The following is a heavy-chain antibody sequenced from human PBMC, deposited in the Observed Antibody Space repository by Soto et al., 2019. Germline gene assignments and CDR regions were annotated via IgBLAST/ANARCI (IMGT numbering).Heavy chain of an antibody. CDR1: GVTFTSHW. CDR2: IDSDESNT. CDR3: AREGWESVVVPAAMGFDY. D-gene: IGHD2-2*01. V-gene: IGHV3-74*01. Sequence: GGSLRLSCAASGVTFTSHWMHWFRQAPGKGLVWVSRIDSDESNTNYADSVKGRFTISRDNVKNTLYLQMNSLRAEDTAVYYCAREGWESVVVPAAMGFDYWGQRTLVTVSS. J-gene: IGHJ4*02.